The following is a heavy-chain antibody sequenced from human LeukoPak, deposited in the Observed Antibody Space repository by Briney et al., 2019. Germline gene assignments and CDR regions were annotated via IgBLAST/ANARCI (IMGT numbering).Heavy chain of an antibody. J-gene: IGHJ4*02. CDR2: IIPILGIA. V-gene: IGHV1-69*04. CDR1: GGTFSSYA. CDR3: ASGGSGSYYFDY. Sequence: SVKVSCKASGGTFSSYAISWVRQAPGQGLEWMGRIIPILGIANYAQKFQGRVTITADKSTSTAYMELSSLRSEDTAVYYCASGGSGSYYFDYWGQGTLVTVSS. D-gene: IGHD1-26*01.